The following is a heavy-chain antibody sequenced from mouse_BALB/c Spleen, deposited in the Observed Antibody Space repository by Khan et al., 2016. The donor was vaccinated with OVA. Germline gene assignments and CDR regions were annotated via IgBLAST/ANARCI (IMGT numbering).Heavy chain of an antibody. J-gene: IGHJ3*01. D-gene: IGHD2-4*01. CDR2: ISYSGNT. Sequence: EVKLMESGPGLVKPYQSLSLTCTVTGYSITSEFAWNWIRQFPGNKLEWMGYISYSGNTRYNPSLKSLISITRDTSRNQFFLQLNSVTTEDTATYYCARKDYYDYDPFPYWGQGTLVTVSA. CDR1: GYSITSEFA. CDR3: ARKDYYDYDPFPY. V-gene: IGHV3-2*02.